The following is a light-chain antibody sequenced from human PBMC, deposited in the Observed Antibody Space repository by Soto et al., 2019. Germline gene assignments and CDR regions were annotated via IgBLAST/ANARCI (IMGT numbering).Light chain of an antibody. CDR1: QSISNW. Sequence: DIQRTQSPSTLSASVGYRVTITCRASQSISNWLAWYQQKPGKAPKLLIYKASSLESGVPSRFSGSGSGTEFTISISSLQPDDFATYYCQQYDSFPRTFGQGIQLEIK. CDR2: KAS. J-gene: IGKJ1*01. CDR3: QQYDSFPRT. V-gene: IGKV1-5*03.